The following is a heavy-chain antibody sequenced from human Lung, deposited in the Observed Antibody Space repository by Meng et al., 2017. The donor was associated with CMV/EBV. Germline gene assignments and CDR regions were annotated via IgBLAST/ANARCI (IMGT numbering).Heavy chain of an antibody. Sequence: GSLRLSCTVSGGSISSSSYYWGWIRQPPGKGLEWIGSIYYSGSTYYNPSLKSRVTISVDTSKNQFSLKLSSVTAADTAVYYCARGVIASNYYYYGMDVWGQGTTVXVSS. V-gene: IGHV4-39*07. CDR2: IYYSGST. CDR3: ARGVIASNYYYYGMDV. CDR1: GGSISSSSYY. D-gene: IGHD2/OR15-2a*01. J-gene: IGHJ6*02.